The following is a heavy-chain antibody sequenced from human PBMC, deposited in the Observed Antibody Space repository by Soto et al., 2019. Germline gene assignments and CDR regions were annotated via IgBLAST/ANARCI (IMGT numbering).Heavy chain of an antibody. CDR1: GDSISSSNSH. Sequence: QLQLEESGPGLVKPSETLSLTCTVSGDSISSSNSHWGWTRQPPGKGLEYIGSVYYGGAIFYSGNIYYNPNLKSRVTISVDTSKNQFSLRLSSVTAADTGVYYCVRYDRINMKPYSPEGFHIWGQGTMVTVSS. J-gene: IGHJ3*02. D-gene: IGHD3-3*02. CDR3: VRYDRINMKPYSPEGFHI. CDR2: IFYSGNI. V-gene: IGHV4-39*01.